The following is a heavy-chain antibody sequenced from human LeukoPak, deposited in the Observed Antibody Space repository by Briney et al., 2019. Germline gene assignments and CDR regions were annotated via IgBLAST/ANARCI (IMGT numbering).Heavy chain of an antibody. Sequence: ASVKVSCKASGYTFTSYGISWVRQAPGQGLEWMGWISAYNGNTNYAQKLQGRVTMTTDTSTSTAYMELRSLRPDDTAVYYCAREADVWGSSDYWGQGTLVTVSS. CDR1: GYTFTSYG. CDR3: AREADVWGSSDY. CDR2: ISAYNGNT. D-gene: IGHD3-16*01. V-gene: IGHV1-18*01. J-gene: IGHJ4*02.